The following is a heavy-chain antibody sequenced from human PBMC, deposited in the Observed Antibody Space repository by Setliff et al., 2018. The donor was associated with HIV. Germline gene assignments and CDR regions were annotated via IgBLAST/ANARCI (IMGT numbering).Heavy chain of an antibody. J-gene: IGHJ3*02. CDR2: VYTNNGDT. CDR3: ARAYSVYDLSAFDI. Sequence: ASVKVSRKASGYTFTSHSIHWMRQAPGQRLEWMGWVYTNNGDTKYSQKFQDRVTFTRDTSATTAYMDLSSLGFEDSAIYYCARAYSVYDLSAFDIWGQGTMVTVSS. D-gene: IGHD5-12*01. V-gene: IGHV1-3*04. CDR1: GYTFTSHS.